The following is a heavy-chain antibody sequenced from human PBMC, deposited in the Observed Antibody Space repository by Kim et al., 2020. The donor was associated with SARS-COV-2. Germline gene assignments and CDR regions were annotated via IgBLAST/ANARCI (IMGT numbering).Heavy chain of an antibody. D-gene: IGHD3-16*01. J-gene: IGHJ4*02. CDR2: IDWDDDK. CDR1: GFSLSTSGMC. CDR3: ARIIRMRGIAAPDY. V-gene: IGHV2-70*01. Sequence: SGPTLVNPTQTLTLTCTFSGFSLSTSGMCVSWIRQPPGKALEWLALIDWDDDKYYSTSLKTRLTISKDTSKNQVVLTMTNMDPVDTATYYCARIIRMRGIAAPDYWGQGTLVTVSS.